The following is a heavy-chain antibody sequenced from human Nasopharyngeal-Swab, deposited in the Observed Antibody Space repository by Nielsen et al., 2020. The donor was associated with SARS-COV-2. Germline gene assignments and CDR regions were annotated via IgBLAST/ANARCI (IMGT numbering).Heavy chain of an antibody. V-gene: IGHV4-34*01. CDR3: ARAYDSNEYYPPLFDY. CDR1: GGSFSDYY. D-gene: IGHD3-22*01. J-gene: IGHJ4*02. CDR2: INHIGST. Sequence: SETLSLTCAVYGGSFSDYYWSWIRQPPGNWLEWIGEINHIGSTNYNPSLKSRVTISVDTSKNQFSLKLSSVTAADTAMYYCARAYDSNEYYPPLFDYWGQGTLVTVSS.